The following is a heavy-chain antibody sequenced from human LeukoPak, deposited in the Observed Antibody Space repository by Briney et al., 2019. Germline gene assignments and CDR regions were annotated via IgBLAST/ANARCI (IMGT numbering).Heavy chain of an antibody. J-gene: IGHJ4*02. CDR1: GFTFSSYW. Sequence: GGSLRLSCAASGFTFSSYWMSWVRQAPGKGLEWVANIKQDGSEKYYVDSVKGRFTISRDNAKNSLYLQMNSLRAEDTALYYCARERKGGYGRFFDYWGQGTLVTVSS. V-gene: IGHV3-7*03. D-gene: IGHD5-18*01. CDR2: IKQDGSEK. CDR3: ARERKGGYGRFFDY.